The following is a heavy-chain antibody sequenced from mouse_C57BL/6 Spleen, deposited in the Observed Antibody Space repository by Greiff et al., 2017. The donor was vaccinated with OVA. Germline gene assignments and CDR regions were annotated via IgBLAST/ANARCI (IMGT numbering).Heavy chain of an antibody. CDR2: IHPTSGST. V-gene: IGHV1-64*01. J-gene: IGHJ4*01. Sequence: QVQLQQPGAELVKPGASVKLSCKASGYTFTSYWLHWVKQRPGHGLEWIGMIHPTSGSTNYNEKFKSKATLTVDNSSSTAYMQLSSLTSEDSAVYYCARGKVYSNYEYYAMDYWGQGTSVTVSS. CDR3: ARGKVYSNYEYYAMDY. D-gene: IGHD2-5*01. CDR1: GYTFTSYW.